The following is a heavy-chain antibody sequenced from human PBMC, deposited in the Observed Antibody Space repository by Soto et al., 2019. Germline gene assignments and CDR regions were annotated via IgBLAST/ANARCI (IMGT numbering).Heavy chain of an antibody. CDR2: ISGSGGTT. V-gene: IGHV3-23*01. CDR1: GFTFSSYA. Sequence: GGSLRLSCAASGFTFSSYAMSWVRQAPGKGLEWVSGISGSGGTTYYGDSVKGRFTISRDNSKSTLYLLMNSLRAEDTAVYYCANSYNYGMNVWGQGTTVTVSS. CDR3: ANSYNYGMNV. J-gene: IGHJ6*02.